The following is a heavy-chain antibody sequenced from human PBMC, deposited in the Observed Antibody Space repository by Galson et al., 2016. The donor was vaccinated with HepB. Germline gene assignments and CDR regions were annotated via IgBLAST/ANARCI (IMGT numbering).Heavy chain of an antibody. CDR2: IHYSGHT. Sequence: SETLSLTCTVSGGSVTSYYWSWIRQPPGKGLEWTGFIHYSGHTNNNPSLKSRVTLSVDMSKNQLSLRLSSVTAADTAVYYCAATHITLRPGYNGMDVWGQGTAVTVSS. V-gene: IGHV4-59*02. CDR3: AATHITLRPGYNGMDV. CDR1: GGSVTSYY. J-gene: IGHJ6*02. D-gene: IGHD2-21*01.